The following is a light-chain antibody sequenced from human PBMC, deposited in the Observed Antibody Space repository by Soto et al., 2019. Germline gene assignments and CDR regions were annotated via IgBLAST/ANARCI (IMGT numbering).Light chain of an antibody. CDR2: EVS. V-gene: IGLV2-23*02. CDR3: CSYAGSSTGV. Sequence: QSALTQPASVSGSPGQSITISCTGTSSDVGNYNLVSWYQQYPGKAPQLIIYEVSKRPSGVSNRFSGSKSGNTASLTISGLQAEDEADYYCCSYAGSSTGVFGGGTKLTVL. CDR1: SSDVGNYNL. J-gene: IGLJ3*02.